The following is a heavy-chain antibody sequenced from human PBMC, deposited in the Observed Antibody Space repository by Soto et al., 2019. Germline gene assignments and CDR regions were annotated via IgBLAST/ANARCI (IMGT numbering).Heavy chain of an antibody. CDR3: TTEIYYDSSGYYFWVAPFDY. Sequence: GGSLRLSCAASGFTFSNAWMNWVRQAPGKGLEWVGRIKSKTDGGTTDYAAPVKGRFTISRDDSKNTLYLQMNSLKTEDTAVYYCTTEIYYDSSGYYFWVAPFDYWGQGTLVTVSS. CDR1: GFTFSNAW. D-gene: IGHD3-22*01. CDR2: IKSKTDGGTT. V-gene: IGHV3-15*07. J-gene: IGHJ4*02.